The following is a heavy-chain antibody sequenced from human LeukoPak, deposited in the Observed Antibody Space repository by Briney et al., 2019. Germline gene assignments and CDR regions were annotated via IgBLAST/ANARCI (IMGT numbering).Heavy chain of an antibody. CDR2: TYTSGST. J-gene: IGHJ4*02. Sequence: SQTMSPTRPVSTGSLSSNYWNWIRQLAGNGLEWIERTYTSGSTNYNPSPKSRVTMSIDTSKNQCSLNLSSVSAADTPVYYCARGQGGGLSEDWGEGTLVSVSS. V-gene: IGHV4-4*07. CDR3: ARGQGGGLSED. D-gene: IGHD3/OR15-3a*01. CDR1: TGSLSSNY.